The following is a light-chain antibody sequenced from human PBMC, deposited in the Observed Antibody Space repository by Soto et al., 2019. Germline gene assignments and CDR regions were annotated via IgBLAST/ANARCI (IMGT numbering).Light chain of an antibody. Sequence: DIQMTQSPSSLSSSVGDRVTITCRASHPININLVWFQQKPGKAPKSLIYAATTLQSGVPSRFSGSGGGTDFSLTISSLQPEDVATYYCQHYQRYPPSFGGGTKLEIK. CDR1: HPININ. V-gene: IGKV1-16*01. CDR2: AAT. J-gene: IGKJ4*01. CDR3: QHYQRYPPS.